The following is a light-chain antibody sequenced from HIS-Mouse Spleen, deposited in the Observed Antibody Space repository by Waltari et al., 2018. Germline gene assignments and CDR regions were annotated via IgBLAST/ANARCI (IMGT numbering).Light chain of an antibody. CDR3: CSYAGSSTVV. CDR2: EGS. CDR1: SRDAGSYNL. J-gene: IGLJ2*01. V-gene: IGLV2-23*01. Sequence: QSALTQPASVSGSPGQSISISCPGTSRDAGSYNLVPWYQQHPRKAPKLMIYEGSKRPSGVSNRFSGSKSGNTASLTISGLQAEDEADYYCCSYAGSSTVVFGGGTKLTVL.